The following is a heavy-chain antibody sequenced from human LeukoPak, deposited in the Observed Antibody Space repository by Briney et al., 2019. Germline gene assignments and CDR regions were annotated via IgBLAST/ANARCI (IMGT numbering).Heavy chain of an antibody. CDR2: TWYDGRNK. D-gene: IGHD3-10*01. J-gene: IGHJ4*02. Sequence: GGSLRLSCAASGITFNAIHWVRQAPGKGLEWVALTWYDGRNKYYAYSVKGRFTISIDNSKNMVYLHMNSLRADDTAVYYCARELFGLGSCPDYWGQGTLVTVSS. CDR1: GITFNA. V-gene: IGHV3-33*01. CDR3: ARELFGLGSCPDY.